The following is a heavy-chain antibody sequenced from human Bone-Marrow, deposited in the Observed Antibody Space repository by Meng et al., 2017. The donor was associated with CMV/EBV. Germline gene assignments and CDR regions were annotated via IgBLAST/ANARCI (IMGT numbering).Heavy chain of an antibody. CDR3: AHNDRSYYYDSSGYWVY. CDR1: GFSLSTSGVG. V-gene: IGHV2-5*01. CDR2: IYWNDDK. J-gene: IGHJ4*02. D-gene: IGHD3-22*01. Sequence: SGPTLVKPTQTLTLTCTFSGFSLSTSGVGVGWIRQPPGKALEWLALIYWNDDKRYSPSLKSRLTITKDTSKNQVVLTMTNMDPVDTATYYCAHNDRSYYYDSSGYWVYWGQGTLVAASS.